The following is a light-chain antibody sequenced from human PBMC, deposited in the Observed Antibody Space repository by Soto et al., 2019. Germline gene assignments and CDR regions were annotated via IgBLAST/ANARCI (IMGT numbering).Light chain of an antibody. J-gene: IGKJ2*01. Sequence: ETVLTQSPGTLSLSPGERATLSCRASQSVASNHLAWYQQKPGQAPRLLIDGASSRATGIPDRFSGSGSDTDFTLKITRVEAEDVGIYYCMQARQTPFTFGQGTKLEVK. V-gene: IGKV3-20*01. CDR3: MQARQTPFT. CDR2: GAS. CDR1: QSVASNH.